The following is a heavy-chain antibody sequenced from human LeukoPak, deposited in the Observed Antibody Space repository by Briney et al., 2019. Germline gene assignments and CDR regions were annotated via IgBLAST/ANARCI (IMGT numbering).Heavy chain of an antibody. Sequence: PSETLSLTCTVSGGSISSYHWSWIRQPPGKGLEWIGYISYSGTNYNPSLKSRVTISVDTSKKQFSLKLTSVTAADTAVYYCARDRAGANWFDPWGRGTLVTVSS. D-gene: IGHD6-19*01. CDR2: ISYSGT. CDR1: GGSISSYH. V-gene: IGHV4-59*01. CDR3: ARDRAGANWFDP. J-gene: IGHJ5*02.